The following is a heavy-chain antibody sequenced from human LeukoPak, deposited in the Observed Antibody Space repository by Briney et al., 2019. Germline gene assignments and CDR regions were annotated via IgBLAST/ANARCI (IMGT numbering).Heavy chain of an antibody. D-gene: IGHD4-23*01. CDR3: ARGPTSTTVAAQPQFDY. V-gene: IGHV4-59*01. CDR2: IYYSGST. CDR1: GGSISSYY. J-gene: IGHJ4*02. Sequence: MTSETLSLTCTVSGGSISSYYWSWIRQPPGKGLEWIGYIYYSGSTNYNPSLKSRVTISVDTSKNQFSLELSSVTAADTAVYYCARGPTSTTVAAQPQFDYWGQGTLVTVSS.